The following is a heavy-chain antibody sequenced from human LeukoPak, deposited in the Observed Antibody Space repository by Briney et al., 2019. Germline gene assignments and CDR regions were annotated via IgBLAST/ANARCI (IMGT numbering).Heavy chain of an antibody. CDR3: ARDLTIFGVVIMYN. D-gene: IGHD3-3*01. J-gene: IGHJ4*02. V-gene: IGHV1-46*01. CDR1: GYTFTGYY. CDR2: INPSGGST. Sequence: GASVKVSCKASGYTFTGYYMHWVRQAPGQGLEWMGIINPSGGSTSYAQKFQGRVTMTTDTSTSTAYMELRSLRSDDTAVYYCARDLTIFGVVIMYNWGQGTLVTVSS.